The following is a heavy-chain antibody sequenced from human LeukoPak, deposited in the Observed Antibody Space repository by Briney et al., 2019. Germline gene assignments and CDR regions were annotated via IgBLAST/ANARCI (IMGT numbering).Heavy chain of an antibody. V-gene: IGHV2-5*02. J-gene: IGHJ4*02. CDR3: AHRLRAGGLVNFDY. D-gene: IGHD3/OR15-3a*01. CDR1: GFSLSTSGVG. CDR2: IYWDDDK. Sequence: SGPMLVNPTQTLTLTCTFSGFSLSTSGVGVGWIRQPPGKALEWLALIYWDDDKRYIPSLKSRLTITKDTSKNQVVLTMTNMDPVDTATYYCAHRLRAGGLVNFDYWGQGTLVTVSS.